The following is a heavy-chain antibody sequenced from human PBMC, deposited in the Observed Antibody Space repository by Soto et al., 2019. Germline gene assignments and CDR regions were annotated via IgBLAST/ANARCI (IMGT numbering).Heavy chain of an antibody. D-gene: IGHD6-13*01. CDR1: GYTLTELS. Sequence: ASVKVSCKVSGYTLTELSMHWVRQAPGKGLEWMGGFDPEDGETIYAQKFQGRVTMTEDTSTDTAYMELSSLRSEDTAVYYCARASRIAAAGTLPYYYGMDVWGQGTTVTVSS. CDR3: ARASRIAAAGTLPYYYGMDV. V-gene: IGHV1-24*01. CDR2: FDPEDGET. J-gene: IGHJ6*02.